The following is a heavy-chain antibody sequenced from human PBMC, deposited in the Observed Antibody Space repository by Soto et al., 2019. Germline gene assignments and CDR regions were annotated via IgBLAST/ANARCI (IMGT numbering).Heavy chain of an antibody. CDR1: GFTFSSYA. V-gene: IGHV3-30-3*01. CDR2: ISYDGSNK. J-gene: IGHJ4*02. CDR3: ARDGIELPMTTVTTWYFDY. D-gene: IGHD4-17*01. Sequence: PGGSLRLSCAASGFTFSSYAMHWVRQAPGKGLEWVAVISYDGSNKYYADSVKGRFTISRDNSKNTLYLQMNSLRAEDTAVYYCARDGIELPMTTVTTWYFDYWGQGILVTVSS.